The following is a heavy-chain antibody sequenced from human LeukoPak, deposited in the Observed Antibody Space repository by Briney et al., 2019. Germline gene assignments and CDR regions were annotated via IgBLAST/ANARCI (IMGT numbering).Heavy chain of an antibody. J-gene: IGHJ4*02. D-gene: IGHD3-22*01. Sequence: GGSLRLSCAASGFTFSSYWMSWVRLAPGKGLEWVANIKTDGSEKYYVDSVKGRFIISRDNAKNSLYLQMNSLRAEDTAIYYCARDVYYPFDYWGQGTLVTVSS. CDR1: GFTFSSYW. CDR3: ARDVYYPFDY. CDR2: IKTDGSEK. V-gene: IGHV3-7*01.